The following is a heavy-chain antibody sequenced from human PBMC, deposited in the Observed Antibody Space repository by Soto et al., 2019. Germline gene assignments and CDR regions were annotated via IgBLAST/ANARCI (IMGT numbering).Heavy chain of an antibody. CDR2: VFSSGST. V-gene: IGHV4-4*07. CDR3: ARVAFSYFGMDV. D-gene: IGHD3-3*02. J-gene: IGHJ6*02. CDR1: GGAISSYY. Sequence: TLSLTCSVPGGAISSYYWSWVRQPAGKGLEWIGRVFSSGSTNYNASLKSRVTMSIDTSKNEVSLTLRSVTAADTGVYYCARVAFSYFGMDVWGPGTTVTVYS.